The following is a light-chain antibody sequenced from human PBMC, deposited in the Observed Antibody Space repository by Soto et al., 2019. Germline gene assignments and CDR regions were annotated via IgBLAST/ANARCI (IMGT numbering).Light chain of an antibody. CDR1: SGDVGSYNY. CDR3: SSYTSSSTPWV. V-gene: IGLV2-18*02. CDR2: DVT. Sequence: QSVLTQPPSVSGSPGQSVTISCTGTSGDVGSYNYVSWFQQPSGTAPKLLIYDVTNRPSGVPDRFSGSKSGNTASLTISGLQAEDEADYSCSSYTSSSTPWVFGTGTKVTV. J-gene: IGLJ1*01.